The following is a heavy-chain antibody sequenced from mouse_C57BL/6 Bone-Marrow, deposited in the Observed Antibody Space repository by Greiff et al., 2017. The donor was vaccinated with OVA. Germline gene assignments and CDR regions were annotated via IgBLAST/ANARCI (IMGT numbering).Heavy chain of an antibody. CDR2: IDPEDGET. CDR1: GFNIKDYY. CDR3: ARWDPFYGNYRPWFAY. D-gene: IGHD2-1*01. V-gene: IGHV14-2*01. J-gene: IGHJ3*01. Sequence: VQLQQSGAELVKPGASVKLSCTASGFNIKDYYMHWVKQRTEQGLEWIGRIDPEDGETKYALKFQGKATITADTSSNTAYLQLSSLTSEDTAVYYCARWDPFYGNYRPWFAYWGQGTLVTVSA.